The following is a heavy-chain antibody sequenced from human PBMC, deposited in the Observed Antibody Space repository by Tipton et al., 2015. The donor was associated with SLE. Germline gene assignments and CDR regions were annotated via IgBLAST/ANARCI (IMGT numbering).Heavy chain of an antibody. D-gene: IGHD2-21*02. CDR1: GYSISSAYY. CDR3: ARSPIVVVTAGDAFDI. V-gene: IGHV4-38-2*01. CDR2: MYHSGST. J-gene: IGHJ3*02. Sequence: LRLSCAVSGYSISSAYYWGWIRQPPGKGLEWIGSMYHSGSTYYNPSLKSRVTISVDTSKNQFSLKLTSVTAADTAVYYCARSPIVVVTAGDAFDIWGQGTMVTVSS.